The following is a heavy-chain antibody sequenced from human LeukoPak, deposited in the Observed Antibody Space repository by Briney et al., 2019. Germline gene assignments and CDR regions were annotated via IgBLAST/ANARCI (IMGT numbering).Heavy chain of an antibody. J-gene: IGHJ4*02. D-gene: IGHD5-12*01. Sequence: KASETLSLTCTVPGGSISGYYWTWIRQPPGKGLEWIGYISYSGSTSSHPSLKSRVTISLDTSKNQFSLKLTSVTAADTAVYYCVRGYSGYPYYLDYWGQGTLVTVSS. CDR3: VRGYSGYPYYLDY. CDR2: ISYSGST. CDR1: GGSISGYY. V-gene: IGHV4-59*08.